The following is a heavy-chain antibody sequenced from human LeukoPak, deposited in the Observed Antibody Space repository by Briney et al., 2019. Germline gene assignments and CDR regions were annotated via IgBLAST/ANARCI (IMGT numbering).Heavy chain of an antibody. J-gene: IGHJ4*02. Sequence: GGPLRLSCAASGFTFSSYAMSWVRQAPGKGLEWVSAISGSGGSTYYADSVKGRFTISRDNSKNTLYLQMNSLRAEDTAVYYCAKDQGWDSHFDYWGQGTLVTASS. CDR3: AKDQGWDSHFDY. CDR2: ISGSGGST. D-gene: IGHD6-19*01. CDR1: GFTFSSYA. V-gene: IGHV3-23*01.